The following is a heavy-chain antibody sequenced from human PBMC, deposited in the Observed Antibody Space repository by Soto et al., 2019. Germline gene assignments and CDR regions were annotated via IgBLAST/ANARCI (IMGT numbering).Heavy chain of an antibody. CDR3: ASRGTIVRDQYYYYMDV. CDR1: GGSFSGYY. D-gene: IGHD3-10*01. V-gene: IGHV4-34*01. J-gene: IGHJ6*03. Sequence: SETLSLTCAVYGGSFSGYYWSWIRQPPGKGLEWIGEINHSGSTNYNPSLKSRVTISVDTSKNQFSLKLSSVTAADTAVYYCASRGTIVRDQYYYYMDVWGKGTTVTVSS. CDR2: INHSGST.